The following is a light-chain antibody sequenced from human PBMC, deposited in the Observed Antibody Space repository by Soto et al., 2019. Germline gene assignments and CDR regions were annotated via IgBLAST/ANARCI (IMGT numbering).Light chain of an antibody. CDR3: HQRSNWPAT. CDR1: QRVSSY. CDR2: DAS. Sequence: EIVLTQSPATLSLSPGERATLSCRASQRVSSYLAWYQQKPGQAPRLLIYDASNRATGIPARFSGSGSGTDFTFTISSLEPEDFALYYCHQRSNWPATFGGGTKVEIK. J-gene: IGKJ4*01. V-gene: IGKV3-11*01.